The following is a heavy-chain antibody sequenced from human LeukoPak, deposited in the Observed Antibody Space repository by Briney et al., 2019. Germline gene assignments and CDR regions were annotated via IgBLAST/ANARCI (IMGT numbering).Heavy chain of an antibody. CDR1: GFTVSSNY. CDR2: IYSGGTT. D-gene: IGHD7-27*01. V-gene: IGHV3-53*01. Sequence: GGSLRLSCTASGFTVSSNYMSWVRQPPGKGLELVSVIYSGGTTYCTDSVKGRFTISRDNSKSTLYIQMNSLRAESTGVYYWARGGLGRAFDIWGQGTMVTVSS. J-gene: IGHJ3*02. CDR3: ARGGLGRAFDI.